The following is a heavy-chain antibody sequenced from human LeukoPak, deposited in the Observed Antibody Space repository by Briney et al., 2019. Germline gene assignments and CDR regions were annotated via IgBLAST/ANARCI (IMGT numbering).Heavy chain of an antibody. CDR3: AKDLQTSYWYYPMDV. CDR2: ITGSGVST. CDR1: GFTFKTYA. Sequence: GGSLRLSCAASGFTFKTYAMNSVRQAPGKGPDWVSTITGSGVSTYYADSVKGRFTLSRDNSKNTLYLQMTSLTAEDPAIYYCAKDLQTSYWYYPMDVWGKGTPVTVSS. V-gene: IGHV3-23*01. J-gene: IGHJ6*03.